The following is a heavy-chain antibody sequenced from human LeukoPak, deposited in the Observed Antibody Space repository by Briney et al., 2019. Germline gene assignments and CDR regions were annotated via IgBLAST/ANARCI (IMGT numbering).Heavy chain of an antibody. CDR1: VGSISSGDYY. CDR2: IYYSGST. J-gene: IGHJ4*02. D-gene: IGHD4-23*01. CDR3: ATGGNGYFDY. Sequence: SGTLSLTCTVSVGSISSGDYYWRWIRQPPGKCLEWIGYIYYSGSTYYNPSLKARAPISEATSKNQFSLKLSSVTAADTAVYYCATGGNGYFDYWGQGTLVTVP. V-gene: IGHV4-30-4*01.